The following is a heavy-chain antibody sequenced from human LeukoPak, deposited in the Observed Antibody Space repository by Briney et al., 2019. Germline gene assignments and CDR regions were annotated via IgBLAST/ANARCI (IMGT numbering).Heavy chain of an antibody. Sequence: ASVKVSCKASGYTFTSYGISWVRQAPGQGLEWMGWISAYNGNTNYAQKLQGRVTMTTDTSTSTAYMELRSLRSDDTAVYYCAREKYYYDSSGYTNWFDPWGQGTLVTVSS. CDR2: ISAYNGNT. CDR1: GYTFTSYG. D-gene: IGHD3-22*01. J-gene: IGHJ5*02. CDR3: AREKYYYDSSGYTNWFDP. V-gene: IGHV1-18*01.